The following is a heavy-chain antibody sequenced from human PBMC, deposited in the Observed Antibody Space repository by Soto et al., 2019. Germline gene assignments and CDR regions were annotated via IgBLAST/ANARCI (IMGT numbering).Heavy chain of an antibody. CDR1: GYSIGNTYY. J-gene: IGHJ6*02. CDR2: IYHSGTT. Sequence: SETLSLTCAVSGYSIGNTYYWGWIRQPPGKGLEWIGNIYHSGTTYYNPSLESRVTISVDTSNNQFSLKLSSVTAADTAVYYCPTAFFGDYAAHNYCMDVLGQGPTVAVSS. D-gene: IGHD4-17*01. CDR3: PTAFFGDYAAHNYCMDV. V-gene: IGHV4-38-2*01.